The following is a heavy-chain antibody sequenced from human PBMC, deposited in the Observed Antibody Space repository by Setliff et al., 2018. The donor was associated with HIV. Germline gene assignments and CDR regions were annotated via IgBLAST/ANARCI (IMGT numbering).Heavy chain of an antibody. CDR3: VGGHYDLWSGYVNYYLDL. CDR1: GFMFGSYG. V-gene: IGHV3-30*04. CDR2: ISNDGSHK. Sequence: GESLKISCAASGFMFGSYGMHWVRQAPVKGLEWMALISNDGSHKYYADSVKGRFTISRDNSQNTLYLRMDSLRPEDTALYYCVGGHYDLWSGYVNYYLDLWGQGTLVTVSS. D-gene: IGHD3-3*01. J-gene: IGHJ4*02.